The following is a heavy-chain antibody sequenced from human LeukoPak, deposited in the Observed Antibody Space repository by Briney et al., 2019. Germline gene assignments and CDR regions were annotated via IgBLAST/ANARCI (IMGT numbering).Heavy chain of an antibody. Sequence: WASVKVSCAASGGTFSSYAISWVRQAPGQGLEWMGGIIPIFGTANYAQKFQGRVTITADESTSTAYLELSSLRSEDTAVYYCARRGNHCSCGSCYSHRGYYYYGMDVWGKGTTVTVSP. V-gene: IGHV1-69*01. CDR1: GGTFSSYA. D-gene: IGHD2-15*01. CDR2: IIPIFGTA. J-gene: IGHJ6*04. CDR3: ARRGNHCSCGSCYSHRGYYYYGMDV.